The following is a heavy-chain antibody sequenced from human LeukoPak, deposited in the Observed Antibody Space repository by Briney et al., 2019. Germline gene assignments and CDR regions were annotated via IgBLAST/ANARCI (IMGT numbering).Heavy chain of an antibody. Sequence: PSASVKVSCKASGGTFSSYAISWVRQAPGQGLEWMGRIIPILGIANYAQKFQGRVTITADKSTSTAYMELSSLRSEDTAVYYCARDTMEDIVVVPAAQNYYYYGMDVWGQGTTVTVSS. CDR2: IIPILGIA. CDR1: GGTFSSYA. D-gene: IGHD2-2*01. V-gene: IGHV1-69*04. CDR3: ARDTMEDIVVVPAAQNYYYYGMDV. J-gene: IGHJ6*02.